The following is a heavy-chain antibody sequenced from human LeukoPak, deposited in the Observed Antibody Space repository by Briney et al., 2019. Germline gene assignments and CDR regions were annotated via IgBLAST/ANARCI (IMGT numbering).Heavy chain of an antibody. D-gene: IGHD3-9*01. J-gene: IGHJ6*04. CDR3: ARELRYSTNYSYYYGMDV. V-gene: IGHV4-31*03. CDR2: IHYSGRT. Sequence: SETLSLTCSVSGGSISSGGYYWSWIRQHPGKGLEWIVYIHYSGRTYYNPSLKSRVVVLVDTSKNQFSLRLSSVTAADTDVYYCARELRYSTNYSYYYGMDVWGKGTTVTVSS. CDR1: GGSISSGGYY.